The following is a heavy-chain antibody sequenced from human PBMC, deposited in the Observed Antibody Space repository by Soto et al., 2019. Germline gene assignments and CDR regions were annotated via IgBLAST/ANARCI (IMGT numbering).Heavy chain of an antibody. CDR2: ISGYNGNT. J-gene: IGHJ4*02. CDR1: GYSFNSHG. Sequence: ASVKVSCKASGYSFNSHGIGWVRPAPGQGLEWMGWISGYNGNTNYAQKFQGTVNMTTDITTRTAYMELRILRSDDTAVYYCARSYWQPDYLEGFDHWGQGTLVTVSS. D-gene: IGHD2-8*02. CDR3: ARSYWQPDYLEGFDH. V-gene: IGHV1-18*04.